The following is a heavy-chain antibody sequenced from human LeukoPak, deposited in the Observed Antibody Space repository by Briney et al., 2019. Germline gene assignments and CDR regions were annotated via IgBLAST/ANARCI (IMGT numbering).Heavy chain of an antibody. Sequence: SETLSLTCTVSGGSISSYYWSWIRQPPGKGLEWIGYIYYSGSTNYNPSLKSRVTISVDTSKNQFSLKLSSVTAADTAVYYCARDGGAYGDLSFDYWGQGTLVTVSS. V-gene: IGHV4-59*01. CDR3: ARDGGAYGDLSFDY. CDR1: GGSISSYY. CDR2: IYYSGST. D-gene: IGHD4-17*01. J-gene: IGHJ4*02.